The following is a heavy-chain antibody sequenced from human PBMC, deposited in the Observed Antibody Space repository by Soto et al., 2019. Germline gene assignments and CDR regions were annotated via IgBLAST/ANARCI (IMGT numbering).Heavy chain of an antibody. J-gene: IGHJ4*02. Sequence: GGSLRLSCAASGFTFSSYAMHWVRQAPGKGLEWVAVISYDGSNKYYADSVKGRFTISRDNSKNTLYLQMSSLRAEDTAVYYCAKESLKTPVTGPVDCWGQGTVVTVSS. D-gene: IGHD6-19*01. CDR3: AKESLKTPVTGPVDC. CDR1: GFTFSSYA. V-gene: IGHV3-30-3*01. CDR2: ISYDGSNK.